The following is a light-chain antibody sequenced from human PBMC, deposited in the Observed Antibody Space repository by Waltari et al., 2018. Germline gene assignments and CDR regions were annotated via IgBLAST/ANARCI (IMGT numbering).Light chain of an antibody. Sequence: EIVLTQSPGTLSSSPGERATLSCRTSQSVTNTYLAWYQQKPGQAPRLLIYGASSRATGIPDRFSGSGSGTDFTLTISRLEPEDFAVYYCQQYGSSPLFTFAPGTKVDIK. CDR2: GAS. CDR1: QSVTNTY. CDR3: QQYGSSPLFT. J-gene: IGKJ3*01. V-gene: IGKV3-20*01.